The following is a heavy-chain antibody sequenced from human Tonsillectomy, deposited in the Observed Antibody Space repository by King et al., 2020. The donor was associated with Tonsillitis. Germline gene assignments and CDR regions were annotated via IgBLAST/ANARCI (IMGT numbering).Heavy chain of an antibody. V-gene: IGHV3-30*18. Sequence: VQLVESGGGVVQPGRSLRLSCAASGFTFSNYGMHWVRQAPGKGLEWVAVIGDNGRKKEYADSVKGRFTISRDNSKNTVFLQMNRLRAEDTAVYYCGKEVQWGVNAVDIWGQGTTVTVSS. CDR2: IGDNGRKK. CDR1: GFTFSNYG. D-gene: IGHD6-19*01. J-gene: IGHJ3*02. CDR3: GKEVQWGVNAVDI.